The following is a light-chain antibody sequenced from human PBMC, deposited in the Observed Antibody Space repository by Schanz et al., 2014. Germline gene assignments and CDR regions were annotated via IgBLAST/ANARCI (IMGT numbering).Light chain of an antibody. J-gene: IGLJ3*02. CDR3: LLYYGGASWV. CDR2: STN. CDR1: TGAVTSGLH. Sequence: QAVVTQEPSLTVSPGGTVTLTCASSTGAVTSGLHPNWVQQKPGQAPGALIYSTNNKHSWTPARFSGSLLGGKAALTLSGVQHEDEAEYFFLLYYGGASWVFGGGTKLTVL. V-gene: IGLV7-43*01.